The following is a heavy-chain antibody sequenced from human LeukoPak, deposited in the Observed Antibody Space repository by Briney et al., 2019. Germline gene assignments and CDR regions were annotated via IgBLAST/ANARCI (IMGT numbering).Heavy chain of an antibody. J-gene: IGHJ3*02. D-gene: IGHD3-10*01. V-gene: IGHV3-9*01. Sequence: GRSLRLSCAASGFTFDDYAMHWVRQAPGKGLEWVSGISWNSGSIGYADSVKGRFTISRDNAKNSLYLQMNSLRAEDTALYYCVKDIGTGSGSYTVTADAFDIWGQGTMVTVSS. CDR3: VKDIGTGSGSYTVTADAFDI. CDR2: ISWNSGSI. CDR1: GFTFDDYA.